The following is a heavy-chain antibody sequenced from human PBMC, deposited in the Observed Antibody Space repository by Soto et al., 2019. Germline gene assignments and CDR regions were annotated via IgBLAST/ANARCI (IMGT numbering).Heavy chain of an antibody. CDR3: ARQEFPDPYCGGDCYTIWAFDI. CDR2: IYYSGST. Sequence: SETLSLTCTVSGGSISSGGYYWSWIRQHPGKGLEWIGYIYYSGSTYYNPSLKSRVTISVDTSKNQFSLKLSSVTAADTAVYYCARQEFPDPYCGGDCYTIWAFDIWGQGTMVTVSS. V-gene: IGHV4-39*01. CDR1: GGSISSGGYY. D-gene: IGHD2-21*01. J-gene: IGHJ3*02.